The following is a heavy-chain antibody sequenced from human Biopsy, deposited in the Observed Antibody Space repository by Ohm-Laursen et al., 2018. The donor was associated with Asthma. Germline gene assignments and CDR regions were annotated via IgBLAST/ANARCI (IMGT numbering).Heavy chain of an antibody. J-gene: IGHJ4*02. D-gene: IGHD3-22*01. Sequence: GSLRLSCAASGFTVSTNGMSWVRQPPGKGLEWVSVIYSGGGTYYADSVQGRVTISRDYSKNTLYLQLDSLRAEDTAVYYCAGGDSSNWSHYYFDYWGQGTLVTVSS. CDR2: IYSGGGT. V-gene: IGHV3-53*01. CDR1: GFTVSTNG. CDR3: AGGDSSNWSHYYFDY.